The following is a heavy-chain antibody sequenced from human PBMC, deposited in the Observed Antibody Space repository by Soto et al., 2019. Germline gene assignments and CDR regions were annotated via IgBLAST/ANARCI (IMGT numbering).Heavy chain of an antibody. CDR1: GGSISSGGYY. CDR3: ARCQGGSSGYYVDY. D-gene: IGHD3-22*01. V-gene: IGHV4-31*03. Sequence: QVQLQESGPGLVKPSQTLSLTCTVSGGSISSGGYYWSWIRQHSGKGLEWIGYIYYSGSTYYNPSLKSRVTISVDTSKNQFSLKLSSVTAADTAVYYCARCQGGSSGYYVDYWGQGTLVTVSS. CDR2: IYYSGST. J-gene: IGHJ4*02.